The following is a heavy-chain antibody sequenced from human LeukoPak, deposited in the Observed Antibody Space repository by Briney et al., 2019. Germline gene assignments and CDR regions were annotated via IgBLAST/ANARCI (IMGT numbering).Heavy chain of an antibody. CDR3: ARQGYYDSSGYAPRDY. D-gene: IGHD3-22*01. CDR1: GGSIYSSIYY. Sequence: SETLSLTCTVSGGSIYSSIYYWGWIRQPPGKGLEWIGEINHSGSTNYNPSLKSRVTISVDTSKNQFSLKLSSVTAADTAVYYCARQGYYDSSGYAPRDYRGQGTLVTVSS. CDR2: INHSGST. J-gene: IGHJ4*02. V-gene: IGHV4-39*01.